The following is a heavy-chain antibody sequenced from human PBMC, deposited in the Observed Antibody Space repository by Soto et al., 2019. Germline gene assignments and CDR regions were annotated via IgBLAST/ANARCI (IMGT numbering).Heavy chain of an antibody. Sequence: QVHLVESGGGVVQPGRSLRLSCAASGFTFSSYGMYWVRQAPGRGLEWVAFIPYDRGNSYYADSVKGRFTISRDNSKSTLYLQMNSLTAEDTAVYYCAKDREYSYGYADYWGRGALVTVSS. CDR3: AKDREYSYGYADY. CDR1: GFTFSSYG. J-gene: IGHJ4*02. V-gene: IGHV3-30*18. D-gene: IGHD5-18*01. CDR2: IPYDRGNS.